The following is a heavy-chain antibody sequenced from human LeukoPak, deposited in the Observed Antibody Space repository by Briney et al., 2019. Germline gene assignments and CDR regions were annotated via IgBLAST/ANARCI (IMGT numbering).Heavy chain of an antibody. V-gene: IGHV1-18*01. CDR1: GYTFTSYG. CDR3: ARDDFSYYYGMDV. Sequence: ASVKVSCKASGYTFTSYGISWVRQAPGQGLEWMGWISAYNGNTNYAQKLQGRVTMTTDTSTSTAYMELSSLRSEDTAVYYCARDDFSYYYGMDVWGQGTTVTVSS. J-gene: IGHJ6*02. CDR2: ISAYNGNT. D-gene: IGHD3/OR15-3a*01.